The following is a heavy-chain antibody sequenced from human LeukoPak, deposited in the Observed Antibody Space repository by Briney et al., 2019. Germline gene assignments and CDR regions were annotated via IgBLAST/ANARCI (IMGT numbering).Heavy chain of an antibody. CDR2: IYYSGST. Sequence: PSETLSLTCTVSGGSISSSSHYWGWIRQPPGKGLEWIGSIYYSGSTYYNPSLKSRVTISVDTSKNQFSLKLSSVTAADTAVYYCARGGYYFDYWGQGTLVTVSS. D-gene: IGHD3-16*01. CDR1: GGSISSSSHY. V-gene: IGHV4-39*01. CDR3: ARGGYYFDY. J-gene: IGHJ4*02.